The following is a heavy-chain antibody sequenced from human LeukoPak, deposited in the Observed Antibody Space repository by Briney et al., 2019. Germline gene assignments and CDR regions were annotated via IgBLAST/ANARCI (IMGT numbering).Heavy chain of an antibody. CDR2: ISGSGGST. J-gene: IGHJ4*02. Sequence: GGSLRLSCAASGFTFSSYAMSWVRKAPGKGLEWVSAISGSGGSTYYADSVKGRFTISRDNSKNTLYLQMNSLRAEDTAVYYCAKGIFGVVITLDYWGQGTLVTVSS. CDR3: AKGIFGVVITLDY. CDR1: GFTFSSYA. D-gene: IGHD3-3*01. V-gene: IGHV3-23*01.